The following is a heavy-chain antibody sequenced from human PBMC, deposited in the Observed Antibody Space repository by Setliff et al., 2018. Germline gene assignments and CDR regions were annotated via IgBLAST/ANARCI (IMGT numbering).Heavy chain of an antibody. Sequence: GASVKVSCKASGYTFTSYYIHWVRQAPGQGLEWMGWISGYNGYTVYAQKLQGRVTMTTDTSTSTAYMELRSLRSDDTAVYYCARERGDIVTNTSYYYYLDVWGKGTTVTVSS. CDR3: ARERGDIVTNTSYYYYLDV. CDR2: ISGYNGYT. V-gene: IGHV1-18*04. D-gene: IGHD5-12*01. CDR1: GYTFTSYY. J-gene: IGHJ6*03.